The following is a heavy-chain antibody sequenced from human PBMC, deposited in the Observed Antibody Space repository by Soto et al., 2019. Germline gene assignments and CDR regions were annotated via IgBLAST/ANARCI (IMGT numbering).Heavy chain of an antibody. CDR3: AILRFLEWLPPGDY. Sequence: EVQLVESGGGLVQPGGSLRLSCAASGFTFSSYWMHWVRQAPGKGLVWVSRINSDGSSTSYADSVKGRFTISRDNAKNTLYLQMNSLRAEDTAAYYCAILRFLEWLPPGDYWGQGTLVTVSS. CDR1: GFTFSSYW. D-gene: IGHD3-3*01. V-gene: IGHV3-74*01. CDR2: INSDGSST. J-gene: IGHJ4*02.